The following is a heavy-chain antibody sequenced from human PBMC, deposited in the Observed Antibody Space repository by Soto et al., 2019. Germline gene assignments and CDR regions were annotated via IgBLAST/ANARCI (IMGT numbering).Heavy chain of an antibody. J-gene: IGHJ4*02. Sequence: PGGSLRLSCSDSGFTFSGSAMHWVRQASGKGLEWVGRIRSKANSYATAYAASVKGRFTISRDDSKNTAYLQMNSLKTEDTAVYYCTRMVVTAIPAAHDYWGQGTLVTSPQ. D-gene: IGHD2-21*02. CDR1: GFTFSGSA. CDR2: IRSKANSYAT. CDR3: TRMVVTAIPAAHDY. V-gene: IGHV3-73*01.